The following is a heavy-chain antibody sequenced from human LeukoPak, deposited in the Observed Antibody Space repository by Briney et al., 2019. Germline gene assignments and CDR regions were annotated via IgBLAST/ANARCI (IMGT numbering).Heavy chain of an antibody. J-gene: IGHJ4*02. Sequence: GGSLRLSCAASGFTFSDFYMSWIRQAPGKGLEWVSYISTGGSTIYYSDSVKGRFTISRDNAKNLLYLQMNSLRAEDTAVYYCGKGPASGLPAAIDYWGQGILVTVSS. CDR1: GFTFSDFY. CDR2: ISTGGSTI. D-gene: IGHD2-2*01. CDR3: GKGPASGLPAAIDY. V-gene: IGHV3-11*01.